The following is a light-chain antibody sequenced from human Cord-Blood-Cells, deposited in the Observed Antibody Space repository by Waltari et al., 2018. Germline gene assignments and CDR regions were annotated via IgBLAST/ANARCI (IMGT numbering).Light chain of an antibody. CDR3: AAWDDSLNGVV. J-gene: IGLJ2*01. CDR2: SNN. CDR1: SSNIVSNT. V-gene: IGLV1-44*01. Sequence: QSVLTQPPSASGTPGQRVTISCSGVSSNIVSNTVNWYQQLPGPAPKLLIYSNNQRPSGVPDRFSGSKSGTSASLAISGLQSEDEADYYCAAWDDSLNGVVFGGGTKLTVL.